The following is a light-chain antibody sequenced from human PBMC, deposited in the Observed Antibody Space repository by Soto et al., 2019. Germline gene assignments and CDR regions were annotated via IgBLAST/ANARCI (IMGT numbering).Light chain of an antibody. CDR2: GVS. V-gene: IGKV3-15*01. CDR3: QQYNKWPPRFT. CDR1: QSISSD. Sequence: EIVMTQSPATLSVSPGERATLSCRASQSISSDLAWYQQRPGQAPSLLIYGVSTRATGIPARFSGSGSGTEFTLTISSLQSEDVAVYYCQQYNKWPPRFTFGPGTKVEIK. J-gene: IGKJ3*01.